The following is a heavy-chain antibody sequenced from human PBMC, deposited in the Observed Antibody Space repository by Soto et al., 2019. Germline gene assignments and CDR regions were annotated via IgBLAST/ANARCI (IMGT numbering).Heavy chain of an antibody. Sequence: SETLSLTYTVSGGSISSSSYYWGWIRQPPGKGLEWIGSIYYSGSTYYNPSLKSRVTIAVDTSKNQFSLKLSSGTAADTAVYYCASKTSIAARGYFQHWGQGTLVTVSS. D-gene: IGHD6-6*01. CDR3: ASKTSIAARGYFQH. CDR2: IYYSGST. J-gene: IGHJ1*01. V-gene: IGHV4-39*01. CDR1: GGSISSSSYY.